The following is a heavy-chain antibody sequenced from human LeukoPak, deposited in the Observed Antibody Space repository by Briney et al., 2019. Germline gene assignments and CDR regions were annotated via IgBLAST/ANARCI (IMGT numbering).Heavy chain of an antibody. D-gene: IGHD1-26*01. J-gene: IGHJ4*02. Sequence: PSETLSLTCAVSGGSITTTNWWSWVRQPPGTGLEWIGEVHLNGATNYNPSLESRFSMSIDKSNNHLSLEVTSVTAADTAMYYCTRESGAFSPFGFWGQGTLVTVSS. CDR2: VHLNGAT. V-gene: IGHV4-4*02. CDR1: GGSITTTNW. CDR3: TRESGAFSPFGF.